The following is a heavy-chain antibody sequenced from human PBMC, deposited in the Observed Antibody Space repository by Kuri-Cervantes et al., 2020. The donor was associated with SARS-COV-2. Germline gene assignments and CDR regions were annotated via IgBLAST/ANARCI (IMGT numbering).Heavy chain of an antibody. J-gene: IGHJ4*02. CDR1: GFTVSSNY. CDR2: IKSKTDGGTT. V-gene: IGHV3-15*01. Sequence: GGSLRLSCAASGFTVSSNYMSWVRQAPGKGLEWVGRIKSKTDGGTTDYAAPVKGRFTISRDDSRNTLYLQMNSLRAEDTAVYCCAKVDYWGQGTLVTVSS. CDR3: AKVDY.